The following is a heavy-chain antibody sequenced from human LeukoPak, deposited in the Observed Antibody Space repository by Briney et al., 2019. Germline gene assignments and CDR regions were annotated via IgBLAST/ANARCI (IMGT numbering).Heavy chain of an antibody. CDR3: AKNVRDTGTFDY. J-gene: IGHJ4*02. CDR2: ISAYNGNT. D-gene: IGHD5-18*01. Sequence: ASVKVSCKASGYTFTSYGISWVRQAPGQGLEWMGWISAYNGNTNYAQRFQGRVTMTRDTSISTAYMELNSLTSEGTAVYYCAKNVRDTGTFDYWGQGTLVTVSS. CDR1: GYTFTSYG. V-gene: IGHV1-18*01.